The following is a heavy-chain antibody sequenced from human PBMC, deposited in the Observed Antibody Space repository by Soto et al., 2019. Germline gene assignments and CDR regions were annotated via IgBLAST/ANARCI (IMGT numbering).Heavy chain of an antibody. V-gene: IGHV4-39*01. CDR2: IYYSGST. Sequence: QLQLQESGPGLVKPSETLSLTCTVSGGSISSSSYYWGWIRQPPGKGLEWIGSIYYSGSTYYNPSLKSRVTISVDTSKNQFSLKLSSVTAADTAVYYCARHYGRGRIAVAGGNWGQGTLVTVSS. CDR3: ARHYGRGRIAVAGGN. CDR1: GGSISSSSYY. J-gene: IGHJ4*02. D-gene: IGHD6-19*01.